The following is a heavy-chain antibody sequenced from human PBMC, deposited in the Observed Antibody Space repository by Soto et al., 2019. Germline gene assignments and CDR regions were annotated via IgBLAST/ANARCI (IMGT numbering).Heavy chain of an antibody. J-gene: IGHJ4*02. CDR1: GFTFSSYA. CDR3: AKDLEPVLSSSWDHSYFDY. Sequence: GGSLRLSCAASGFTFSSYAMSWVRQAPGKGLEWVSAISGSGGSTYYADSVKGRFTISRDNSKNTLYLQMNSLRAEDTAVYYCAKDLEPVLSSSWDHSYFDYWGQGTLVTVSS. D-gene: IGHD6-13*01. CDR2: ISGSGGST. V-gene: IGHV3-23*01.